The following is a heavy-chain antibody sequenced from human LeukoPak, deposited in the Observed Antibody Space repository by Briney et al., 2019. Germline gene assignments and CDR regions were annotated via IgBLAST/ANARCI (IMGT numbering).Heavy chain of an antibody. Sequence: GGSLRLSCAASGFTFSSYGMHWVRQAPGKGLEWVAFIRYDGSNKYYADSVKGRFTISRDNSKNTLYLQMNSLRAEDTAVYYCANLYGSSYDFWSGIGYMGVWGKGTTVTVSS. CDR2: IRYDGSNK. CDR1: GFTFSSYG. CDR3: ANLYGSSYDFWSGIGYMGV. J-gene: IGHJ6*03. V-gene: IGHV3-30*02. D-gene: IGHD3-3*01.